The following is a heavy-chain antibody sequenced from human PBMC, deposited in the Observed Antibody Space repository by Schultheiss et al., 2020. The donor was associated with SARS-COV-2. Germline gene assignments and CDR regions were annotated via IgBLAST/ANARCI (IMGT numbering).Heavy chain of an antibody. Sequence: GESLKISCAASGFTFSDYYMSWIRQAPGKGLQWVAVISNDGSNTYYADSVKGRFTISRDNAKNSLYLQMNSLRAEDTAVYYCARGVVVRSMDVWGQGTTVTVSS. CDR3: ARGVVVRSMDV. J-gene: IGHJ6*02. D-gene: IGHD2-2*01. V-gene: IGHV3-11*04. CDR2: ISNDGSNT. CDR1: GFTFSDYY.